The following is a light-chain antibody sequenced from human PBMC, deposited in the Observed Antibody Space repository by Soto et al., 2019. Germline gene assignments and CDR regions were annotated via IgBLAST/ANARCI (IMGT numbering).Light chain of an antibody. Sequence: DIQMTQSPSTLSASVGDRVTITCRASQSISSWLAWYQQKPGKAPKLLIYDASSLESGVPSRFSGSGSGTEFTLTISSLQPDYFATYYCQQYNNYPWTFGQGTKVEIK. J-gene: IGKJ1*01. CDR3: QQYNNYPWT. V-gene: IGKV1-5*01. CDR1: QSISSW. CDR2: DAS.